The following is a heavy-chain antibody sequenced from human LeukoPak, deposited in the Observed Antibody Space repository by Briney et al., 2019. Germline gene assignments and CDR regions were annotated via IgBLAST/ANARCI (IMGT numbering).Heavy chain of an antibody. CDR2: IYSSGST. V-gene: IGHV4-39*01. CDR3: AKSDGYGLIDS. CDR1: GGSISSSSYY. J-gene: IGHJ5*01. D-gene: IGHD2-21*02. Sequence: SETLSLTCTVSGGSISSSSYYWGWIRQPPGKGLEWIGSIYSSGSTYYNSSLKSRVTISIDTSNNQVSLKMSSMTAADTAVYYCAKSDGYGLIDSWGQGTLVTVSS.